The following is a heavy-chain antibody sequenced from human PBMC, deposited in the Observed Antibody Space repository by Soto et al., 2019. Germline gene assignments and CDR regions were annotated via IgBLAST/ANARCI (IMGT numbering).Heavy chain of an antibody. CDR3: VSGEGDYYDSSGYYQTARDY. CDR1: GFTFSSYS. J-gene: IGHJ4*02. CDR2: ISPSSSDR. V-gene: IGHV3-21*01. Sequence: PGGSLRLSCAASGFTFSSYSMNWVRQAPGKGPEWVAPISPSSSDRYYADSVKGRFTISRDNAKPSLYLQMNRLRAEDTAVYYCVSGEGDYYDSSGYYQTARDYWGRGTLVTVSS. D-gene: IGHD3-22*01.